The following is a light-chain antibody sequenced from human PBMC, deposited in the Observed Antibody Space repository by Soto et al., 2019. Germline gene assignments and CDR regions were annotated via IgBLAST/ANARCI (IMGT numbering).Light chain of an antibody. CDR3: MQDLETPRT. CDR1: QSLLYRNGYHY. CDR2: LGS. Sequence: DIVMIQSPLSLPVTPGEPASISCRSSQSLLYRNGYHYLDWYVQKPGQSPQLLISLGSSRASGVPDRFSGSGSGTDFTLKISRVEAEDVGLYYCMQDLETPRTFGQGTRVEIK. V-gene: IGKV2-28*01. J-gene: IGKJ1*01.